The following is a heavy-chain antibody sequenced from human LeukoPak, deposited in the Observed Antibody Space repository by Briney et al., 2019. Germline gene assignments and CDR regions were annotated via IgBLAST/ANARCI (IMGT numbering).Heavy chain of an antibody. CDR1: VVTFSSYC. J-gene: IGHJ4*02. V-gene: IGHV3-7*01. CDR3: AIQDGSWGY. Sequence: PGGSLRLSCAASVVTFSSYCMTWVRQAPGKGLEWVANIKQDGSEIDYVDSVNGRFTISRDNAKNSLYLHMNSLRAEDTAVYYCAIQDGSWGYWGQGTLVTVSS. CDR2: IKQDGSEI. D-gene: IGHD6-13*01.